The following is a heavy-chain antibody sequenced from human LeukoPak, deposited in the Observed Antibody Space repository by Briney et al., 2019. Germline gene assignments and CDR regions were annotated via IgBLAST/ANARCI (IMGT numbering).Heavy chain of an antibody. Sequence: GGSLRLSCAASGFTASDYYMSWVRQAPGKGLEWVSIIYSDGSADYADSVRGRFTISRDNSKNTVYLQMNSLRGGDTAVYHCARAVAAAANYWGQGTLVTVSS. CDR3: ARAVAAAANY. J-gene: IGHJ4*02. CDR1: GFTASDYY. CDR2: IYSDGSA. V-gene: IGHV3-66*02. D-gene: IGHD6-13*01.